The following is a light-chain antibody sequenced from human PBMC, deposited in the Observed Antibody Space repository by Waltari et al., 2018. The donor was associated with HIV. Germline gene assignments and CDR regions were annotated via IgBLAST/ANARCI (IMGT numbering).Light chain of an antibody. Sequence: AIQLTQSPSSQSASIGDRVTITCRATKVISTALAWYQQKPGKPPKRLIHDATTLEAGVPSRCSGSGYGTDFTLTISSLQPEDFATYYCQQFNSYSFGPGTKVDFK. J-gene: IGKJ3*01. CDR3: QQFNSYS. CDR1: KVISTA. V-gene: IGKV1-13*02. CDR2: DAT.